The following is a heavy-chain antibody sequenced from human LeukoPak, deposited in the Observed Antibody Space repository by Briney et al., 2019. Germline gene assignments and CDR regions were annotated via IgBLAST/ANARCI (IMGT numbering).Heavy chain of an antibody. Sequence: PSETLSLTCTVSGGSIISSNYYWGWIRQPPGMGLEWSGSIYYSGSTYYNPSLKSRVAISVDTSKNQFSLKLTSVTAADTAVYYCARHSADYYFDYWGQGTLVTVSS. CDR3: ARHSADYYFDY. J-gene: IGHJ4*02. V-gene: IGHV4-39*01. D-gene: IGHD2-21*02. CDR2: IYYSGST. CDR1: GGSIISSNYY.